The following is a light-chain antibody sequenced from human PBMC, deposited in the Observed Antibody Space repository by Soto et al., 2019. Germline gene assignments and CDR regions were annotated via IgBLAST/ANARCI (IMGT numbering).Light chain of an antibody. J-gene: IGKJ5*01. CDR1: QSISTY. Sequence: DIQMTQSPSSLSASVGDRVTITCRASQSISTYLNWYQKKPGKAPNLLIYAASTLHSGVPSRFSGSGSGTDFTLTISSLQPEDFATYYCQQSYSTPAVGQGTRLEIK. CDR3: QQSYSTPA. CDR2: AAS. V-gene: IGKV1-39*01.